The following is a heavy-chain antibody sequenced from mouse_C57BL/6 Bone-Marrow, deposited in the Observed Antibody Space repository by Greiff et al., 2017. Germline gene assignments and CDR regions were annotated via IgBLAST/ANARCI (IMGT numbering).Heavy chain of an antibody. V-gene: IGHV1-26*01. CDR2: INPNNGGT. J-gene: IGHJ4*01. CDR1: GYTFTDYY. Sequence: VQLQQSGPELVKPGASVKISCKASGYTFTDYYMNWVKQSHGKSLEWIGDINPNNGGTSYNQKFKGKATLTVDKSSSTAYMELRSLTSEDSAVYYCARCGYDAMDYWGQGTSVTVSP. CDR3: ARCGYDAMDY.